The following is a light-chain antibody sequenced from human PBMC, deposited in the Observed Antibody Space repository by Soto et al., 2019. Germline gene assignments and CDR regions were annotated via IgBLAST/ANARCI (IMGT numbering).Light chain of an antibody. CDR1: NSDVGGYNY. Sequence: QSVLTQPPSASGSPGHSVTISCTGTNSDVGGYNYVSWYQQHPGKAPKLMIYGVSKRPSGVPDRFSGSKSGNTASLTVSGLQAEDEADYYCSSYAGSSSFDVFGTGTKVTVL. CDR2: GVS. CDR3: SSYAGSSSFDV. J-gene: IGLJ1*01. V-gene: IGLV2-8*01.